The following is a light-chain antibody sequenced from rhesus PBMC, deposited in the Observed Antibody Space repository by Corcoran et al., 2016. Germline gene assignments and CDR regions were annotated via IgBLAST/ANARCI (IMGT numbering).Light chain of an antibody. CDR2: RAA. Sequence: DVQMTQSPSSLSASVGDRVTITCRASQGISSWLAWYQQKPGKAPKLLLYRAASLQRGVPSRFSGSGSGTDFTLTSSSLQSEDCATYFCQQYKNVPYSFGQGTKVEI. CDR3: QQYKNVPYS. V-gene: IGKV1-21*01. CDR1: QGISSW. J-gene: IGKJ2*01.